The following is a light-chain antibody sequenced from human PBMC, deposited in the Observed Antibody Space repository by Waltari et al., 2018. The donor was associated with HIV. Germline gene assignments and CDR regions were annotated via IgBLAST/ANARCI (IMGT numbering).Light chain of an antibody. CDR2: DAS. CDR3: QHRGDWYT. Sequence: EIVLSQSPASLSLSPGERATLSCRASQSLSNYLAWYQQKPGQAPRLLIYDASTRVTSIPARFRGSGSGTDFTLTISSLDPGDFAIYYCQHRGDWYTFGQGTKLEI. J-gene: IGKJ2*01. V-gene: IGKV3-11*01. CDR1: QSLSNY.